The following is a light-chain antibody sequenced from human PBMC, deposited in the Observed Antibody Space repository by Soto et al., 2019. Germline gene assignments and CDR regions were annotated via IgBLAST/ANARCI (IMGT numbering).Light chain of an antibody. CDR2: EVI. CDR1: SSDIGAHNF. Sequence: SVLTQPASVSGSPGQAITVSCSGTSSDIGAHNFVSWYRQHPGKAPKLIIYEVINRPSGVSDRFSGSKSGNTASLTISGLQSEDEADYYCNSYTTSNTFVFGSGTKVTV. J-gene: IGLJ1*01. CDR3: NSYTTSNTFV. V-gene: IGLV2-14*03.